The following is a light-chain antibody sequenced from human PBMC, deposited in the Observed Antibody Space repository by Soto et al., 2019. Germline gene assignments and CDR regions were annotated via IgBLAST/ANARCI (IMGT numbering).Light chain of an antibody. CDR1: SSDVGGYDF. V-gene: IGLV2-14*01. Sequence: QSALTQPPSVSGSPGQSITISCTGTSSDVGGYDFVSWFQQEPGKAPKLMIYDVNYRPSGISPRFSRSKSGNTASLTISGLQPEDEADYYCCSYAGRSAPYVFGPGTKLTVL. J-gene: IGLJ1*01. CDR2: DVN. CDR3: CSYAGRSAPYV.